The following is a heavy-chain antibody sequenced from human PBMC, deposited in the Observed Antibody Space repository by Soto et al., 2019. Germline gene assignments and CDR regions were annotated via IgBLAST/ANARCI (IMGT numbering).Heavy chain of an antibody. D-gene: IGHD6-6*01. CDR3: ARWAYSSSLGYYYYGMDV. Sequence: GVSVKVSCTASGYTFTSYGISWVRQTPGQGLEWMGWISTYNGSTSYAQKFQGRVTMTRDTSTSTVYMELSSLRSEDTAVYYCARWAYSSSLGYYYYGMDVWGQGTTVTVSS. CDR2: ISTYNGST. V-gene: IGHV1-18*01. CDR1: GYTFTSYG. J-gene: IGHJ6*02.